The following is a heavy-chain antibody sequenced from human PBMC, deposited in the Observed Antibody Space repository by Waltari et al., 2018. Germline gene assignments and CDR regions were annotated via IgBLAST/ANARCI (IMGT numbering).Heavy chain of an antibody. Sequence: EVQLVESGGGLVQPGGSLRLSCAASGFTFSSYWMQWVRQAPGKGLVWVTRMNLVGGRKTYAAAVKGRFTITRDNAKNTRSLQMNSLRAEDTAVYYCARGSVLEWLGGMDVWGQGTTVSVS. V-gene: IGHV3-74*03. CDR2: MNLVGGRK. D-gene: IGHD3-3*01. J-gene: IGHJ6*02. CDR1: GFTFSSYW. CDR3: ARGSVLEWLGGMDV.